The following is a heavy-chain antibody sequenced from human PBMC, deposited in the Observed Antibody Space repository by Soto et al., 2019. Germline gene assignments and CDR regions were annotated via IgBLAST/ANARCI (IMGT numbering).Heavy chain of an antibody. V-gene: IGHV3-23*01. CDR2: ISGSGGST. Sequence: GGSLRLSCAASGFTFSSYAMSWVRQAPGKGLEWVSAISGSGGSTYYADSVKGRFTISRDNSKNTLYLQMNSLRAEDTAVYYCAKEGFSGYGDYVPYFDYWGQGTLVTVSS. D-gene: IGHD4-17*01. CDR1: GFTFSSYA. J-gene: IGHJ4*02. CDR3: AKEGFSGYGDYVPYFDY.